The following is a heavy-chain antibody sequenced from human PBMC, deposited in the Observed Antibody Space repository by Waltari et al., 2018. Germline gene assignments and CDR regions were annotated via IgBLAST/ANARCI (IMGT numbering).Heavy chain of an antibody. CDR3: ARRQQQLAIDY. V-gene: IGHV4-61*02. CDR1: GGSISSGSYY. Sequence: QVQLQESGPGLVKPSQTLSLTCTVSGGSISSGSYYWSWIRQPAGKGLEWIGRIYTSGSTNYNPSLKSRVTISVDTSKNQFSLKLSSVTAADTAVYYCARRQQQLAIDYWGQGTLVTVSS. J-gene: IGHJ4*02. D-gene: IGHD6-13*01. CDR2: IYTSGST.